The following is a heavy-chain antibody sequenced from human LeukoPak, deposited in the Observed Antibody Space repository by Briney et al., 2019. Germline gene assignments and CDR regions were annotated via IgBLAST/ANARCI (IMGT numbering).Heavy chain of an antibody. CDR2: IYYSGST. CDR3: ARVLAGSYDFDY. CDR1: GGSISSSSYY. J-gene: IGHJ4*02. Sequence: PSETLSLTCTVSGGSISSSSYYWGWIRQPPGKGLEWIGSIYYSGSTYYNPSLKSRVTISVDTSKNQFSLKLSSVTAADTAVYYCARVLAGSYDFDYWGQGTLVTVSS. V-gene: IGHV4-39*07. D-gene: IGHD1-26*01.